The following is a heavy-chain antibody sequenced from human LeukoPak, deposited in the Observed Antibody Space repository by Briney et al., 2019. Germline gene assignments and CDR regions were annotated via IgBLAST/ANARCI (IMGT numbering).Heavy chain of an antibody. CDR2: INEDGSEK. D-gene: IGHD3-22*01. J-gene: IGHJ4*02. CDR3: ARQDDSSGYYSDFDY. Sequence: GGSLRLSCAASGFTFSSSWMNWVRQAPGKGLEWVASINEDGSEKYYVDSVKGRFTVSRDNAKNSLYLQMNSLRVEDTAVYYCARQDDSSGYYSDFDYWGQGTLVTVSS. CDR1: GFTFSSSW. V-gene: IGHV3-7*01.